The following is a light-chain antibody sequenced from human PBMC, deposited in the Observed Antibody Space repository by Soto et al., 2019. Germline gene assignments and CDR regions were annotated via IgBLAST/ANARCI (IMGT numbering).Light chain of an antibody. Sequence: EIVLTQSPGTLSLSPGERATLSCRASQSVSSNLAWYQQKPGQAPRLLIYGASTRATGIPARFSGSGSGTVFTLTISSLQSEDFAVYYCQQYNNWPPITFGQGTRLEI. J-gene: IGKJ5*01. CDR3: QQYNNWPPIT. CDR1: QSVSSN. V-gene: IGKV3-15*01. CDR2: GAS.